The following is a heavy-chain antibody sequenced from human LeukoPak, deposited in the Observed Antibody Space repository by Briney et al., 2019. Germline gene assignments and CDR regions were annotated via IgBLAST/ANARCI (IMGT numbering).Heavy chain of an antibody. J-gene: IGHJ4*02. CDR3: ARACDRIGYYCY. V-gene: IGHV1-18*01. D-gene: IGHD3-22*01. CDR1: GYSFSDYG. Sequence: AAVKVSCKASGYSFSDYGISWVRQAPGKGLEWMGWISTYNGNTNYAQKLQGRVAMTTDTSTSTAYMELRSLRSDDTAVYYCARACDRIGYYCYWGQGTLVTVSS. CDR2: ISTYNGNT.